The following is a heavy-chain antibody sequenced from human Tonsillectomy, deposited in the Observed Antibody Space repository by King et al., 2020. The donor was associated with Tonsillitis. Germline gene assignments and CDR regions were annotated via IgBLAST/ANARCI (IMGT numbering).Heavy chain of an antibody. Sequence: VQLVESGGGLVQPGGSLRLSCAASGFTFSTYWMHWVRQAPGKGLVWVSRVNGDGSSTSYADSVKGRFTISRDNAKNTLYLQMNCPRAEDTAVYYCARAPPGNYYYYMDVWGKGTTVTVSS. CDR1: GFTFSTYW. CDR2: VNGDGSST. J-gene: IGHJ6*03. CDR3: ARAPPGNYYYYMDV. V-gene: IGHV3-74*01. D-gene: IGHD1-26*01.